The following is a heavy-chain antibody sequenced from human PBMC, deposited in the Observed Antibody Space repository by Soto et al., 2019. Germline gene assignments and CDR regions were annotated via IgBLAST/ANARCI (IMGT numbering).Heavy chain of an antibody. CDR3: ARGLPIVADY. CDR2: INAGNGNT. V-gene: IGHV1-3*01. Sequence: QVQLVQSGAEVKKPGASVKVSCKASGYTFTSYAMHWVRQAPGQRLEWMGWINAGNGNTKYSQKFQGRVTSTRDTSASTAYMEPSSLRSEDTAVYSCARGLPIVADYWGQGTLVTVSS. D-gene: IGHD3-22*01. CDR1: GYTFTSYA. J-gene: IGHJ4*02.